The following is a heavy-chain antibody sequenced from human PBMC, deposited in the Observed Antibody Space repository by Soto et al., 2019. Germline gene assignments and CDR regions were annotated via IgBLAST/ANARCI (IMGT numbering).Heavy chain of an antibody. CDR2: IYYSGST. V-gene: IGHV4-39*02. CDR3: ATRTPTYYYQNSGFLGIDYFDP. Sequence: SETLSLTCTVSDGYLSSISYYWGWIRQPPGKGLEWIGSIYYSGSTYYNPSLKSRVTISVDTSKNHFSLKLSSVTAADTAVYYCATRTPTYYYQNSGFLGIDYFDPWGPGTPVTVSS. CDR1: DGYLSSISYY. D-gene: IGHD3-22*01. J-gene: IGHJ4*02.